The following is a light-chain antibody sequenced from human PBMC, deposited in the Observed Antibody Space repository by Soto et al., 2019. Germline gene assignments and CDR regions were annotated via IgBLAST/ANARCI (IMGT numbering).Light chain of an antibody. J-gene: IGKJ1*01. V-gene: IGKV1-5*03. CDR2: KAS. CDR1: QSISIW. CDR3: QHCNSYSEA. Sequence: DIQMTQSPSTLSASVGDRVTITCRASQSISIWLAWYQQKPGKAPKLLIYKASTLKSGVPSRFSGSGSGTEFTLTISSLQPDDFATYYCQHCNSYSEAFGQGTKVDI.